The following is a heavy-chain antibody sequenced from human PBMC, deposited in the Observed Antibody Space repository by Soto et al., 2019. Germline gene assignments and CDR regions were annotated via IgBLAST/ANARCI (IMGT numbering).Heavy chain of an antibody. Sequence: ASVKVSCKASGYSFTDYHIHWVRQAPGQGLQWLGGINPKSGGTSTAQKFQGWVTMTTDTSISTASMELTRLTSDDKAIYYCARGDSTDCSNGVCSFFYNHDMDVWGQGTTVTVSS. CDR2: INPKSGGT. CDR3: ARGDSTDCSNGVCSFFYNHDMDV. J-gene: IGHJ6*02. D-gene: IGHD2-8*01. V-gene: IGHV1-2*04. CDR1: GYSFTDYH.